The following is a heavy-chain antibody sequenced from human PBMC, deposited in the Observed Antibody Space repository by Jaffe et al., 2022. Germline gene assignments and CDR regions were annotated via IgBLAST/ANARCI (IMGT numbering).Heavy chain of an antibody. V-gene: IGHV3-48*03. CDR1: GFTFSSYE. D-gene: IGHD1-26*01. CDR3: ARDDIVGATYYMDV. J-gene: IGHJ6*03. Sequence: EVQLVESGGGLVQPGGSLRLSCAASGFTFSSYEMNWVRQAPGKGLEWVSYISSSGSTIYYADSVKGRFTISRDNAKNSLYLQMNSLRAEDTAVYYCARDDIVGATYYMDVWGKGTTVTVSS. CDR2: ISSSGSTI.